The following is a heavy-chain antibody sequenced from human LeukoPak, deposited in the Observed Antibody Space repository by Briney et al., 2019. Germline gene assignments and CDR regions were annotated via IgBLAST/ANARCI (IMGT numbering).Heavy chain of an antibody. CDR1: EYTFAGYY. CDR3: ARDPTTGAIRGAGFDI. CDR2: INPNSGDT. Sequence: GASVKVSCKASEYTFAGYYIHWVRQAPGQGLEWMGWINPNSGDTHYAQKFQGRVTMTRDTSISTAYMELSRLRSDDTAVYYCARDPTTGAIRGAGFDIWGQGTMVTVSS. J-gene: IGHJ3*02. V-gene: IGHV1-2*02. D-gene: IGHD1-1*01.